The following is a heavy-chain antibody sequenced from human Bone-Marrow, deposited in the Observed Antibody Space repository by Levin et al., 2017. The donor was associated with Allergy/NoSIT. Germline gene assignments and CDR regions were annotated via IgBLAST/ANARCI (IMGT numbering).Heavy chain of an antibody. J-gene: IGHJ4*02. D-gene: IGHD3-10*01. CDR2: IYSGGAT. CDR1: GVTVFNNY. V-gene: IGHV3-66*01. Sequence: GESLKISCTASGVTVFNNYFMWVRQAPGKGLEWVSHIYSGGATDYADSVQGRFSVSRDNSKNTVYLQMNSLRADDTAVYYCGRDGPGGGHWGPGTQVTVSS. CDR3: GRDGPGGGH.